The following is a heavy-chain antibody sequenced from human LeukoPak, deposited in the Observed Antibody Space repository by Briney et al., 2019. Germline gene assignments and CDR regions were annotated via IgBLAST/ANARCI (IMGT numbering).Heavy chain of an antibody. CDR2: IYPGDSDT. J-gene: IGHJ6*04. Sequence: GESLKISCKGSGYSFTSYWIGWVRQMPGKGLEWMGIIYPGDSDTRYSPSSQGQGTISADKSISTAYLQWSSLKASDTAMYYCARLVTYSSSWNSYYYYYGMDVWGKGTTVTVSS. CDR1: GYSFTSYW. CDR3: ARLVTYSSSWNSYYYYYGMDV. D-gene: IGHD6-13*01. V-gene: IGHV5-51*01.